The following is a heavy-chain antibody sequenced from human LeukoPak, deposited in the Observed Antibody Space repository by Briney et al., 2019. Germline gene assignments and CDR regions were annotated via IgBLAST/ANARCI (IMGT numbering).Heavy chain of an antibody. D-gene: IGHD4-17*01. Sequence: GGSLRLSCAASGFTFKNYAMNWVRQAPGKGLEWVSAISGSGGSTYYADSVKGRFTISRDNSKNTLYLQMHSLRAEDTALYYCAKEPHGDYGLVLGYWGQGTLVTVSS. CDR2: ISGSGGST. J-gene: IGHJ4*02. CDR3: AKEPHGDYGLVLGY. V-gene: IGHV3-23*01. CDR1: GFTFKNYA.